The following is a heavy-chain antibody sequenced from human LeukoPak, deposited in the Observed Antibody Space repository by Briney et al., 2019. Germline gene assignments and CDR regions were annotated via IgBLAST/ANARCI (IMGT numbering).Heavy chain of an antibody. J-gene: IGHJ3*01. CDR3: ARRNAFDF. V-gene: IGHV4-59*08. CDR1: GGSISSYY. CDR2: IYYSGST. Sequence: PSDTLSLTCTVSGGSISSYYWSWPRQPPGKGLEWIGNIYYSGSTNYNPSLKSRVTISVDTSKNQFSLKLSSVTAADAAVYYCARRNAFDFWGQGTMVTVSS.